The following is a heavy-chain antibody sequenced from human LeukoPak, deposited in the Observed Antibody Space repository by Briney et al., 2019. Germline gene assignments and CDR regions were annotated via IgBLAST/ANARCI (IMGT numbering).Heavy chain of an antibody. CDR1: GGTFSSYA. CDR2: IIPIFGTA. D-gene: IGHD4-17*01. V-gene: IGHV1-69*13. Sequence: GASVKVSCKASGGTFSSYAISWVRQAPGQGLEWMGGIIPIFGTANYAQKFQGRVTITADESTSTAYMELSSLRSEDTAVYYCARAADYGDYIPFDYWGQGTLVTVSS. CDR3: ARAADYGDYIPFDY. J-gene: IGHJ4*02.